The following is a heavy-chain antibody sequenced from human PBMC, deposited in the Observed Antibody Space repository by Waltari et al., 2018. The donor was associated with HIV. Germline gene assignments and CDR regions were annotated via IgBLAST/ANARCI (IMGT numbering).Heavy chain of an antibody. CDR3: ARGGFYGSGSKVN. J-gene: IGHJ4*02. Sequence: EVPLVASGGGLVQPGGSLSLSCAASVFTFIRCWLSWVRQAPGKGLEWVANIKQDGSEKYYVDSVNCRFTISRDNAENSLYLQMKSLRAEDTAVYYCARGGFYGSGSKVNWGQGTLVTVSS. V-gene: IGHV3-7*04. CDR1: VFTFIRCW. D-gene: IGHD3-10*01. CDR2: IKQDGSEK.